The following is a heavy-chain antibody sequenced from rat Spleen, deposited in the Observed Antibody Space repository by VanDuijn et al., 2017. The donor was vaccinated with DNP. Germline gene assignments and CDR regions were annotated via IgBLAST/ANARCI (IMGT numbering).Heavy chain of an antibody. J-gene: IGHJ2*01. CDR2: ISYSGTT. V-gene: IGHV3-1*01. D-gene: IGHD4-1*01. Sequence: EVQLQESGPGLVKPSQSLSLTCSVTGYSITGNYWAWIRKLPGNKMEWIGHISYSGTTSNHPSLKSRISITRDTSNNQFFLQLNSVTTEDTATYYCARWVRALDYWGHGVMVTVSS. CDR1: GYSITGNY. CDR3: ARWVRALDY.